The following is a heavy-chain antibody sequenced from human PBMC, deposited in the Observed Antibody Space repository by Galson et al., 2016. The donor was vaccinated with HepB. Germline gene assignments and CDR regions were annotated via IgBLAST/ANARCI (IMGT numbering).Heavy chain of an antibody. Sequence: SLRLSCAASGFNFASYWMHWVRQGPGKGLVWVARINGDGSDTTYADYVKGRFPITRDNAKNTLYLQMNSLRAEDTAVYYCAKGFCISTSCYAGFAGYHYMDVWGKGTTVTVSS. D-gene: IGHD2-2*01. J-gene: IGHJ6*03. CDR2: INGDGSDT. CDR3: AKGFCISTSCYAGFAGYHYMDV. V-gene: IGHV3-74*03. CDR1: GFNFASYW.